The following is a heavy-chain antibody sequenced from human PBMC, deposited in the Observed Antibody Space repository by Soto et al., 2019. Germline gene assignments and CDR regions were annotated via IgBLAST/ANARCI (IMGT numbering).Heavy chain of an antibody. CDR2: IYWNDDK. CDR3: THCSGYGQFEY. Sequence: QITLKESGPTLVKPTQTLTLTCTFSGFSLSTSGAGVGWIRQPPGKALERLAVIYWNDDKRYSPSLKSRVTISKDTSKNEVVLTMTSMDPMDTGTYSCTHCSGYGQFEYWGQGTLITVSS. J-gene: IGHJ4*02. CDR1: GFSLSTSGAG. V-gene: IGHV2-5*01. D-gene: IGHD5-12*01.